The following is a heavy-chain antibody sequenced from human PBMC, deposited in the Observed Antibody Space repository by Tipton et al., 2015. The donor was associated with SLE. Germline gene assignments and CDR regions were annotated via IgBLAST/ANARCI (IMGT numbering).Heavy chain of an antibody. Sequence: TLSLTCTVSGDSIRSGNNNWGWIRQPPGKGLEWIASMHYTGRIYYNLSLKSRVTISIDSSNNQFSLRLSSVTAADTAVYFCARDGGGDMLDFWGQGALVAVSS. CDR2: MHYTGRI. J-gene: IGHJ4*02. V-gene: IGHV4-39*07. D-gene: IGHD3-3*01. CDR3: ARDGGGDMLDF. CDR1: GDSIRSGNNN.